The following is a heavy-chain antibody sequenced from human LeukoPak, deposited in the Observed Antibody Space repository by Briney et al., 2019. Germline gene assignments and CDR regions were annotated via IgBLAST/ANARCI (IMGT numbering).Heavy chain of an antibody. V-gene: IGHV4-61*01. CDR1: GASVSDGNYY. CDR3: SRESGPFSPFGF. J-gene: IGHJ4*02. Sequence: PSETLSLTCSVSGASVSDGNYYWSWIRQPPGQGLEWIGEISLRGLTNYNPSLRSRLTMSLDESKNQVSLNLTSVTAADTAVYYCSRESGPFSPFGFWGQGTLVSVHS. CDR2: ISLRGLT. D-gene: IGHD1-26*01.